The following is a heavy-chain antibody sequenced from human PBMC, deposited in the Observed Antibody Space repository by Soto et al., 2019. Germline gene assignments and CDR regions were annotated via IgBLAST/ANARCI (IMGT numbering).Heavy chain of an antibody. CDR3: AKDRRAGGNSAFYFDF. D-gene: IGHD3-16*01. CDR2: ISATGGGT. V-gene: IGHV3-23*01. Sequence: PAGSLSLSGAASGFTFSNYAMSWVRQPPGRGLEWVSLISATGGGTYYADSVKGRFTISRDNSHNPLYLQLHSLAAEDTSVYYCAKDRRAGGNSAFYFDFWGQGAQVTVSS. CDR1: GFTFSNYA. J-gene: IGHJ4*02.